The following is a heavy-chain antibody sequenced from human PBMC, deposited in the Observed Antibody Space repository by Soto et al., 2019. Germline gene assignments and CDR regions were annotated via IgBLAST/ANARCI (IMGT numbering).Heavy chain of an antibody. V-gene: IGHV4-59*01. D-gene: IGHD6-13*01. CDR1: GGSISSYY. J-gene: IGHJ6*03. CDR3: ARGIAGGPGWTLDYYYMDV. Sequence: PSETLSLTCTVSGGSISSYYWSWIRQPPGKGLEWIGYIYYSGSTNYNPSLKSRVTISVDTSKNQFSLKLSSVTAADTAVYYCARGIAGGPGWTLDYYYMDVWGKGTTVTVSS. CDR2: IYYSGST.